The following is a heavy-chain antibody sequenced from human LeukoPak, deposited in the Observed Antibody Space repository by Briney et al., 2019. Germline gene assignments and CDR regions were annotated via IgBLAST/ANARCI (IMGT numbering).Heavy chain of an antibody. CDR1: GYTFTSYD. V-gene: IGHV1-2*02. CDR3: ARGADYGGKKNAFDI. CDR2: INPNSGGT. J-gene: IGHJ3*02. D-gene: IGHD4-23*01. Sequence: AASVKVSCKASGYTFTSYDINWVRQATGQGLEWMGWINPNSGGTNYAQKFQGRVTMTRDTSISTAYMELSRLRSDDTAVYYCARGADYGGKKNAFDIWGQGTMVTVSS.